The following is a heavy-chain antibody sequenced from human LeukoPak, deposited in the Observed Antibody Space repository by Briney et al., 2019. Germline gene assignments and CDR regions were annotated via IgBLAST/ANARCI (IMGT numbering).Heavy chain of an antibody. V-gene: IGHV3-23*01. Sequence: GGSLRLSCAASGFTFSSYAMSWVRQAPGKGLEWVSAISGSGGSTYYADSVKGRFTISRDNSKNTLYLQMNSLRAEDTAVYSCAKVVATIVVVPAAIDYWGQGTLVTVSS. CDR2: ISGSGGST. CDR3: AKVVATIVVVPAAIDY. CDR1: GFTFSSYA. D-gene: IGHD2-2*01. J-gene: IGHJ4*02.